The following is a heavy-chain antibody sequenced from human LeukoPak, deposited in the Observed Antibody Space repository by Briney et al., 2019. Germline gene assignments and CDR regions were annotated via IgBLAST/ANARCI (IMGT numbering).Heavy chain of an antibody. D-gene: IGHD3-16*01. Sequence: GSSVKVSCKASGGTFSSYAISWVRQAPGQGLEGMGGIIPIFGTANYAQKLQGRVTMTTDTSTSTAYMELRSLRSDDTAVYYCARVPPARITFGGGRYTDFDYWGQGTLVTVSS. CDR2: IIPIFGTA. CDR3: ARVPPARITFGGGRYTDFDY. J-gene: IGHJ4*02. CDR1: GGTFSSYA. V-gene: IGHV1-69*05.